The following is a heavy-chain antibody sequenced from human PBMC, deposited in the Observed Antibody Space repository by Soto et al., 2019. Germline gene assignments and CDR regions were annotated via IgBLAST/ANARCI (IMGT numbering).Heavy chain of an antibody. CDR2: IYASGST. D-gene: IGHD2-2*01. V-gene: IGHV4-4*07. J-gene: IGHJ6*02. CDR1: GGSISSYY. Sequence: SETLSLTCTVSGGSISSYYWNWIRQPAGKGLECIGRIYASGSTNYNPSLKSRVTMSVDTSRNQFSLRLTSVTAADTAVYYCTRDVYGSTTSGYYYYAMDVWGQGTTVTVSS. CDR3: TRDVYGSTTSGYYYYAMDV.